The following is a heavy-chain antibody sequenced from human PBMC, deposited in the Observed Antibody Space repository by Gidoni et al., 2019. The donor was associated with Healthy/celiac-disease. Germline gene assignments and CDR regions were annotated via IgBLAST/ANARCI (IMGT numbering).Heavy chain of an antibody. CDR1: GDSVSSNSAA. V-gene: IGHV6-1*01. CDR2: TYYRSKWYN. J-gene: IGHJ6*02. Sequence: QVQLQQSGPGLVKPSQTLSLTCAISGDSVSSNSAAWNWIRQSPSRGLEWLGRTYYRSKWYNDYAVSVKSRITINPDTSKNQFSLQLNSVTPEDTAVYYCARDRGTLYGSGSFYYYGMDVWGQGTTVTVSS. D-gene: IGHD3-10*01. CDR3: ARDRGTLYGSGSFYYYGMDV.